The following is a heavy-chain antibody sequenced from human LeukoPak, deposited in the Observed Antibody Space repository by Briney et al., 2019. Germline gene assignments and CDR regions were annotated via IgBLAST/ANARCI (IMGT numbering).Heavy chain of an antibody. CDR3: ARVSPHYDFWSGFIQHGCFDP. Sequence: KSSETLSLTCTVSGGSISSSSYYWGWIRQPPGKGLEWIGSIYYSGSTYYNPSLKSRVTISVDTSKNQFSPKLSSVTAADTAVYYCARVSPHYDFWSGFIQHGCFDPWGQGTLVTVSS. J-gene: IGHJ5*02. V-gene: IGHV4-39*07. CDR1: GGSISSSSYY. D-gene: IGHD3-3*01. CDR2: IYYSGST.